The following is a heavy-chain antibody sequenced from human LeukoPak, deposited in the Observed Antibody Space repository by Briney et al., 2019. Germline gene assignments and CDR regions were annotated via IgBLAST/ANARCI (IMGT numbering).Heavy chain of an antibody. CDR1: GFTFSSYA. J-gene: IGHJ2*01. CDR3: AKNGVNYWYFDL. Sequence: GGSLRLSCGASGFTFSSYAMSWVRQAPGKGLEWVSGISGSGGGTYNADSVKGRFTISRDNSKNTLYLQMNSLRAEDTAVYYCAKNGVNYWYFDLWGRGTLVTVSS. CDR2: ISGSGGGT. V-gene: IGHV3-23*01. D-gene: IGHD2-8*01.